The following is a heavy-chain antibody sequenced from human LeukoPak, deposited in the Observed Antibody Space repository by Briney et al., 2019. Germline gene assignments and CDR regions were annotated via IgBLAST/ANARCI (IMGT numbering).Heavy chain of an antibody. CDR3: ARESITGHRDFDY. Sequence: GGSLRLSCAASGFTFSSYSMNWVRQAPGKGLEWVSYISSGSRTIYYADSVKGRFTMSRDNAKSSLYLQMNSLRAEDTAVYFCARESITGHRDFDYWGQGTLVTVSS. CDR2: ISSGSRTI. J-gene: IGHJ4*02. V-gene: IGHV3-48*01. CDR1: GFTFSSYS. D-gene: IGHD1-20*01.